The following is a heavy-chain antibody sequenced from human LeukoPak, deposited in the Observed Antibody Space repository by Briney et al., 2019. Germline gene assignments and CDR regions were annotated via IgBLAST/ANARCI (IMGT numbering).Heavy chain of an antibody. D-gene: IGHD3-22*01. V-gene: IGHV1-2*02. CDR3: ARAFYDPTPKEGPAIVVVTDYWYFDL. J-gene: IGHJ2*01. Sequence: RASVKVSCKASGYTFTGYYMHWVRQAPGQGLEWMGWINPNSGGTNYAQKFQGRVTMTRDTSISTAYMELSRLRSDDTAVYYCARAFYDPTPKEGPAIVVVTDYWYFDLWGRGTLVTVSS. CDR1: GYTFTGYY. CDR2: INPNSGGT.